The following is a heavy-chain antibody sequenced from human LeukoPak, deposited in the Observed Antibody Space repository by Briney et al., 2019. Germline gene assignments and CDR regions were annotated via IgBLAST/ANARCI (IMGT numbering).Heavy chain of an antibody. D-gene: IGHD4-17*01. J-gene: IGHJ4*02. Sequence: SETLSLTCTVSGGSISTYYWSWIRQPPGKGLEWIGYTYHSGSTNYNPTLKSRVAISVDTSKNQFSLKLSSVTAADTAVYYCARGTLSYGDYVNYFDSWGQGTLVTVSS. V-gene: IGHV4-59*01. CDR3: ARGTLSYGDYVNYFDS. CDR1: GGSISTYY. CDR2: TYHSGST.